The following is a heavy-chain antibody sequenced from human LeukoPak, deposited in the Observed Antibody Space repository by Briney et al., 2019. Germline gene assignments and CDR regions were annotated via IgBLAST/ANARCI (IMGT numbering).Heavy chain of an antibody. CDR3: ARDPTEVHYDFWSGYYTGHDAFDI. J-gene: IGHJ3*02. D-gene: IGHD3-3*01. V-gene: IGHV4-34*01. CDR1: GGSFSGYY. CDR2: INHSGST. Sequence: SETLSLTCAVYGGSFSGYYWSWIRQPPGKGLEWIGEINHSGSTNYNPSLKSRVTISVDTSKNQSSLKLSSVTAADTAVYYCARDPTEVHYDFWSGYYTGHDAFDIWGQGTMVTVSS.